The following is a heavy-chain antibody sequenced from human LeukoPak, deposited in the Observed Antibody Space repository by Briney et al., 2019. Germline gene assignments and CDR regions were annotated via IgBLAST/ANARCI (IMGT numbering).Heavy chain of an antibody. CDR2: ISYDGSNK. J-gene: IGHJ6*02. CDR1: GFTFSSYA. Sequence: GGSLRLSCAASGFTFSSYAMHWVRQAPGKGLEWVAVISYDGSNKYYADSVKGRFTISRDNSKNTLYLQMNSLRAEDTAVYYCAREEVEYYYDSSGYPDYYYYGMDVWGQGTTATVSS. V-gene: IGHV3-30-3*01. CDR3: AREEVEYYYDSSGYPDYYYYGMDV. D-gene: IGHD3-22*01.